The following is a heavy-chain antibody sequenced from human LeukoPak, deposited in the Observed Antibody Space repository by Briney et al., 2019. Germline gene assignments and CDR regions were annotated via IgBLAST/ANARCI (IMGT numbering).Heavy chain of an antibody. D-gene: IGHD3-10*01. CDR2: IYHSGST. V-gene: IGHV4-38-2*02. J-gene: IGHJ6*03. Sequence: SETLSLTCTVSGYSISSGYYWGWIRQPPGKGLEWIGSIYHSGSTYYNPSLKSRVTISVDTSKNQFSLKLSSVTAADTAVYYCARVLGGYYGSGRHYYYYMDVWGKGTTVTISS. CDR3: ARVLGGYYGSGRHYYYYMDV. CDR1: GYSISSGYY.